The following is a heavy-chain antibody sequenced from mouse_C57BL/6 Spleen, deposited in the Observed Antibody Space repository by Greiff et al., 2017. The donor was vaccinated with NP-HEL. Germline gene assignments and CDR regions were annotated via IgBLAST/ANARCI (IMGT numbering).Heavy chain of an antibody. CDR3: ARDHYYGSSPWFAY. J-gene: IGHJ3*01. CDR1: GFTFSSYG. D-gene: IGHD1-1*01. CDR2: ISSGGSYT. V-gene: IGHV5-6*01. Sequence: EVQRVESGGDLVKPGGSLKLSCAASGFTFSSYGMSWVRQTPDKRLEWVATISSGGSYTYYPDSVKGRFTISRDNAKNTLYLQMSSLKSEDTAMYYCARDHYYGSSPWFAYWGQGTLVTVSA.